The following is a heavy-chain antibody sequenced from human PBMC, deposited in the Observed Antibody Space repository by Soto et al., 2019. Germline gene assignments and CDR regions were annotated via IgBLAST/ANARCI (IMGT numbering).Heavy chain of an antibody. Sequence: SETLSLTCAVYGGSFSGYYWSWIRQPPGKGLEWIGEINHSGSTNYNPSLKSRVTISVDTSKNQFSLKLSSVTAADTAVYYCARVLRLRFDYWGQGTLVTVSS. D-gene: IGHD4-17*01. CDR3: ARVLRLRFDY. CDR2: INHSGST. V-gene: IGHV4-34*01. J-gene: IGHJ4*02. CDR1: GGSFSGYY.